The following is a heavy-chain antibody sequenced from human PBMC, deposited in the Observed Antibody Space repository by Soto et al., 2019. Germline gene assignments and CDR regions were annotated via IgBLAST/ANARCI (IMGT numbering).Heavy chain of an antibody. J-gene: IGHJ4*02. CDR3: AKGLKDDIVLMVYAISRAPPPGY. Sequence: PGGSLRLSCAASGFTFSSYEMNWVRQAPGKGLEWVSYISSSGSTIYYADSVKGRFTISRDNAKNSLYLQMNSLRAEDTAVYYCAKGLKDDIVLMVYAISRAPPPGYWGQGTLVTVSS. CDR1: GFTFSSYE. V-gene: IGHV3-48*03. D-gene: IGHD2-8*01. CDR2: ISSSGSTI.